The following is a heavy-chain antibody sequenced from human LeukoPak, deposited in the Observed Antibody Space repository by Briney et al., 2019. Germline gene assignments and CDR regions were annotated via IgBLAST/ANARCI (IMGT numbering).Heavy chain of an antibody. CDR1: GFTFSIYG. CDR3: ATYRQVLLPFES. D-gene: IGHD2-8*02. CDR2: ISGSGGST. Sequence: PGGSLRLSCAASGFTFSIYGMNWVRQAPGKGLEWVSAISGSGGSTYYADSVKGRFTVSRDNSKNTLYLQMNSLRAEDTAVYYCATYRQVLLPFESWGQGTLVSVSS. J-gene: IGHJ4*02. V-gene: IGHV3-23*01.